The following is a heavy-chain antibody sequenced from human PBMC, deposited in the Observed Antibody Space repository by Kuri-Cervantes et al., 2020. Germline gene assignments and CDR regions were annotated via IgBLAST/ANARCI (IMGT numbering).Heavy chain of an antibody. V-gene: IGHV3-30*02. J-gene: IGHJ4*02. CDR1: GFTFSSYG. D-gene: IGHD6-19*01. Sequence: GGSLRLSCAASGFTFSSYGMHWVRQAPGKGLEWVAVIWYDGSNKYYADSVKGRFTISRDNSKNTIYLQLDSLRAEDTAIYYCARGNSSGWYDYWGQGTLVTVSS. CDR3: ARGNSSGWYDY. CDR2: IWYDGSNK.